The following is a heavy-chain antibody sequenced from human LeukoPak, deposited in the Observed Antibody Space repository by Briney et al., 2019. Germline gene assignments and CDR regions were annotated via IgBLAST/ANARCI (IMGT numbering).Heavy chain of an antibody. J-gene: IGHJ4*02. CDR1: GFTFSSYA. CDR2: ISSSSSYI. D-gene: IGHD3-10*01. V-gene: IGHV3-21*01. CDR3: ARERGYYGSGSPKADY. Sequence: GGSLRLSCAASGFTFSSYAMSWVRQAPGKGLEWVSSISSSSSYIYYADSVKGRFTISRDNAKNSLYLQMNSLRAEDTAVYYCARERGYYGSGSPKADYRGQGTLVTVSS.